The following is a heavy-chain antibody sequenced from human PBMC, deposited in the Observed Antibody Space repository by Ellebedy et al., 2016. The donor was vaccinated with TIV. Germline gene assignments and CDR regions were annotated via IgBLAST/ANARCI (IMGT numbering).Heavy chain of an antibody. Sequence: SGPTLVKPTQTLTLTCTFSGFSLSTSGVGVGWIRQPPGKALEWLGLLYWDDDKRYSPSLKSRLSITKDTPKNQVVLTMTNMDRVDTATYYCAHRKMGIRNFDYWGQGILVTVSS. CDR2: LYWDDDK. V-gene: IGHV2-5*02. J-gene: IGHJ4*02. CDR3: AHRKMGIRNFDY. D-gene: IGHD5-24*01. CDR1: GFSLSTSGVG.